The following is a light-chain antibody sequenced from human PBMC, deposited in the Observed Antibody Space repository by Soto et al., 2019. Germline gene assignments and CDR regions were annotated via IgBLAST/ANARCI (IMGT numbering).Light chain of an antibody. Sequence: DIQMTQSASSLSASVGDRVTITCRASQSISSNLNWHQQKPGKAPKVLIYAASSLQRGVPSRFSGSGSGTDFTLTISSLQPGDFATYYCQQSYSMPYAFGQGTKREIK. V-gene: IGKV1-39*01. J-gene: IGKJ2*01. CDR3: QQSYSMPYA. CDR2: AAS. CDR1: QSISSN.